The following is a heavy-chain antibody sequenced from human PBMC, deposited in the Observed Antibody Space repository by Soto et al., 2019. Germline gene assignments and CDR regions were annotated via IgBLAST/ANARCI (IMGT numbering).Heavy chain of an antibody. D-gene: IGHD3-3*01. V-gene: IGHV1-8*01. J-gene: IGHJ4*02. CDR1: GYTFTSYD. CDR3: ARGSSYDLWSGYYPLLGY. CDR2: MNPNSGNT. Sequence: ASVKVSCKASGYTFTSYDINWVRQATGQGLEWMGWMNPNSGNTGYAQKFQGRVTMTRNTSISTAYMELSSLRSEDTAVYYCARGSSYDLWSGYYPLLGYWGQGTLVTVYS.